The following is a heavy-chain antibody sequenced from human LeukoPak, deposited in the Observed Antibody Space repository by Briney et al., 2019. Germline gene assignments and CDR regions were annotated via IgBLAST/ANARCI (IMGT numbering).Heavy chain of an antibody. Sequence: GASVKVSCKASGYTFTHYYMHWVRQAPGQGLEWMGWINPNSGGTNYAQKFQGRVTMTRDTSITTAYMELSRLIFDDTAVYYCARDTSTVTTPYFDYWGQGTLVTVSS. CDR1: GYTFTHYY. D-gene: IGHD4-17*01. J-gene: IGHJ4*02. CDR2: INPNSGGT. CDR3: ARDTSTVTTPYFDY. V-gene: IGHV1-2*02.